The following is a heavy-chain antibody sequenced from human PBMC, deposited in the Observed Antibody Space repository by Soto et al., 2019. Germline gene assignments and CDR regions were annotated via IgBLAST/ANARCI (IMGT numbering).Heavy chain of an antibody. Sequence: SVKVSCKASGGTFSSYAISWVRQAPGQGLEWMGGIIPIFGTANYAQKFQGRVTITADESTSTAYMELSSLRSEDTAVYYCARGGDGGYEGAFDIWGQGTMVTVSS. CDR3: ARGGDGGYEGAFDI. V-gene: IGHV1-69*13. D-gene: IGHD5-12*01. CDR1: GGTFSSYA. J-gene: IGHJ3*02. CDR2: IIPIFGTA.